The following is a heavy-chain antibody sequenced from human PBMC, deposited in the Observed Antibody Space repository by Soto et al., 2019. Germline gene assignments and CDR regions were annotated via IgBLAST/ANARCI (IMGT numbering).Heavy chain of an antibody. Sequence: QVQLQESGPGLVKPSETLSLTCTASGGSINTYYWNWIRQSPGKGLEWIGYIYYTGSTKYHPSLESRVTISVDTSKKQFSLRLNSVTPAGTAVYYCAGGPYYFGLDVWGQGTTVTVSS. V-gene: IGHV4-59*01. CDR1: GGSINTYY. CDR3: AGGPYYFGLDV. D-gene: IGHD3-10*01. CDR2: IYYTGST. J-gene: IGHJ6*02.